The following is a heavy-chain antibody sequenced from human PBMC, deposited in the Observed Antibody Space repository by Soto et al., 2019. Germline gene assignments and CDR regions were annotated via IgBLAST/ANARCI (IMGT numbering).Heavy chain of an antibody. D-gene: IGHD5-12*01. CDR3: AKSLSRETRATAGWFDP. V-gene: IGHV3-23*01. Sequence: EVQLLESGGGLVQPGGSLRLSCAASGFTFSSYAMSWVRQAPGKGLEWVSAISGSGGSTYYADSVKGRFTISRDNSKNTLYLQMNSLRAEDTAVYYCAKSLSRETRATAGWFDPWGQGTLVTVSS. J-gene: IGHJ5*02. CDR2: ISGSGGST. CDR1: GFTFSSYA.